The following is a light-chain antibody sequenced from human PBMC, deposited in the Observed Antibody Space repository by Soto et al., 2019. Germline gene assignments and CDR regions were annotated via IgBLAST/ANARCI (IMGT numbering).Light chain of an antibody. J-gene: IGLJ1*01. CDR1: SSDVGGYDH. Sequence: QSALTQPPSASGSPGQSVTIPCTGTSSDVGGYDHVSWYQQHPGKAPKLIIYEVTKRPAGVPDRFSGSKSGNTASLTVSGPQAEDEADYFCSSDAGNYNYVFGTGTKVTVL. CDR3: SSDAGNYNYV. CDR2: EVT. V-gene: IGLV2-8*01.